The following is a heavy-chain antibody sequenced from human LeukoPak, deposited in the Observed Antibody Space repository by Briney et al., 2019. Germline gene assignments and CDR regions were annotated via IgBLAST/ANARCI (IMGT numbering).Heavy chain of an antibody. J-gene: IGHJ3*01. V-gene: IGHV4-61*02. D-gene: IGHD3-3*01. Sequence: SETLSLTCTVSGGSISSGSYYWSWIRQPAGKGLEWIGRIYTSGSTNYNPSLKSRVTISVDTSKNQFSLKLSSVTAADTAVYYCVRYDYYDFWSRLSPYDDFDLWGRGTVVTVSS. CDR1: GGSISSGSYY. CDR3: VRYDYYDFWSRLSPYDDFDL. CDR2: IYTSGST.